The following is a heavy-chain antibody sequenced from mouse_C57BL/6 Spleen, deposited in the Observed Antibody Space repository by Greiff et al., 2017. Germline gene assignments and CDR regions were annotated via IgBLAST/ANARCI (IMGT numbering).Heavy chain of an antibody. CDR3: ARSFLLYYYGSSHDY. CDR1: GYTFTSYW. D-gene: IGHD1-1*01. CDR2: IYPGSGST. Sequence: VQLQQPGAELVKPGASVKMSCKASGYTFTSYWITWVKQRPGQGLEWIGDIYPGSGSTNYNEKFKSKATLTVDTSSSTAYMQLSSLPSEDSAVYYCARSFLLYYYGSSHDYWGQGTTLTVSS. V-gene: IGHV1-55*01. J-gene: IGHJ2*01.